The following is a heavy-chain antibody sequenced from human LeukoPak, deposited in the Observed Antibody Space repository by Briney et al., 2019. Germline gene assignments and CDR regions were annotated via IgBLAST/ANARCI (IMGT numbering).Heavy chain of an antibody. Sequence: GGSLRLSCAASGFTFSSYAMSWVRQAPGKGVEWVSAISGSGGSKYYADSVKGRLTIYRDNSKKKLYLQMNRQRDEDTAVYYCAKDRPGKKQLVPFFYWGQGTLVTVSS. D-gene: IGHD6-13*01. CDR3: AKDRPGKKQLVPFFY. J-gene: IGHJ4*02. CDR2: ISGSGGSK. CDR1: GFTFSSYA. V-gene: IGHV3-23*01.